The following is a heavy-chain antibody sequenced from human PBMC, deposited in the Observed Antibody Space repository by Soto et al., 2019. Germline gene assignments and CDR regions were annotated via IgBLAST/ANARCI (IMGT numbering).Heavy chain of an antibody. J-gene: IGHJ4*02. V-gene: IGHV3-23*01. Sequence: PGGSLRLSCAASGFTFSSYAMSWVRQAPGKGLEWVSGISGSGGSTYYVDSVKGRFIISRDNSKNTLYVQMNSLRAEDTAIYYCAKSDGSGSYYKGHFDYWGQGTLVTVSS. CDR1: GFTFSSYA. CDR3: AKSDGSGSYYKGHFDY. D-gene: IGHD3-10*01. CDR2: ISGSGGST.